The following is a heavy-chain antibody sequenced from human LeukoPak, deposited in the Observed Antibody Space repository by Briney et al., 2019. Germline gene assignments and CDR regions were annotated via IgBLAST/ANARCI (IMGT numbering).Heavy chain of an antibody. J-gene: IGHJ5*02. V-gene: IGHV1-2*02. CDR1: GYTFTGYY. Sequence: ASVKVSCKASGYTFTGYYMHWVRQAPGQGLEWMGWINPNSGGTNYAQKFQGRVTMTRDTSISTAYMELSRLRSDDAAVYYCARRRVAAAGTAYNWFDPWGQGTLVTVSS. CDR3: ARRRVAAAGTAYNWFDP. D-gene: IGHD6-13*01. CDR2: INPNSGGT.